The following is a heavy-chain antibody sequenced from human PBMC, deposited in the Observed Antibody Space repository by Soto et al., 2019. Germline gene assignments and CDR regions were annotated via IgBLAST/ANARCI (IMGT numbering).Heavy chain of an antibody. V-gene: IGHV4-30-4*01. CDR2: IDYFGTT. CDR1: GGSITSYNHY. J-gene: IGHJ5*02. D-gene: IGHD5-12*01. CDR3: ARGSRGPRWFDP. Sequence: SETLSLTCTVFGGSITSYNHYWTWIRQAPGKGLECIGYIDYFGTTNYSPSLQGRVTISVDKSKNQFSLNLTSVTAADTAVYYCARGSRGPRWFDPWGQGALVTVSS.